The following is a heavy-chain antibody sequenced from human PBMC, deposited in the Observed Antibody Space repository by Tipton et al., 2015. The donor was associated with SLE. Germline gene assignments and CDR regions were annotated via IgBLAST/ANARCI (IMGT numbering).Heavy chain of an antibody. D-gene: IGHD6-13*01. CDR2: IYGGGST. CDR3: AREDSSSWYPDY. CDR1: GGSISSYY. Sequence: TLSLTCTVSGGSISSYYWSWIRQPAGKGLEWIGRIYGGGSTNYNPSPKNRLTMSVDSSKNQFSLILSSVTAADTAVYYCAREDSSSWYPDYWGQGTLVTVSS. J-gene: IGHJ4*02. V-gene: IGHV4-4*07.